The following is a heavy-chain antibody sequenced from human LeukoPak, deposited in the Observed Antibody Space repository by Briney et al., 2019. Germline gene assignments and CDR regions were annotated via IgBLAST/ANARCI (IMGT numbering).Heavy chain of an antibody. CDR2: IYYSGST. CDR1: GGSISSYY. J-gene: IGHJ2*01. D-gene: IGHD2-2*01. Sequence: PSETVSLTCSVSGGSISSYYWSWIRQPPGKGLEWIGYIYYSGSTNYNPSLKSRVTISVDTSKNQFSLKLSSVTAADTAVYYCARRPLGSSYWYFDLWGRGTLVTVSS. CDR3: ARRPLGSSYWYFDL. V-gene: IGHV4-59*08.